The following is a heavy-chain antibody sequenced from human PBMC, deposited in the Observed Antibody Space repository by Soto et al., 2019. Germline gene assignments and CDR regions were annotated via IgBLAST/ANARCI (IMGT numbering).Heavy chain of an antibody. Sequence: SETLSLTCTVSGGSISSGGYYWSWIRQHPGKGLEWIGYIYYSGSTYYNPSLKSRVTISVDTSKNQFSLKLSSVTAADTAVYYCARESQWLAIDYWGQGTLVTVSS. D-gene: IGHD6-19*01. V-gene: IGHV4-31*03. J-gene: IGHJ4*02. CDR2: IYYSGST. CDR3: ARESQWLAIDY. CDR1: GGSISSGGYY.